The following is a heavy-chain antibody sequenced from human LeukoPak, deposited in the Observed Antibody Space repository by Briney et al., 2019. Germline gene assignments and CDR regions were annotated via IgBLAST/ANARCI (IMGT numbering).Heavy chain of an antibody. V-gene: IGHV3-9*01. CDR3: AKGDTFGSGWYGGVDY. D-gene: IGHD6-19*01. Sequence: GRSLRLSCAASGVTFDDYAMRWGRQAPGKGLEWVSGISWNSGSIGYADSVKGRFTISRDNAKNSLYLQMNSLRAEDTALYYCAKGDTFGSGWYGGVDYWGQGTLVTVSS. CDR2: ISWNSGSI. CDR1: GVTFDDYA. J-gene: IGHJ4*02.